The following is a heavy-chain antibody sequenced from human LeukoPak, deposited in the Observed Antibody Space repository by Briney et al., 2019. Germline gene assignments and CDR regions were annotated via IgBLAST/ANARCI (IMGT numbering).Heavy chain of an antibody. CDR1: GFTFSSYW. D-gene: IGHD2-15*01. Sequence: GGSLRLSCAASGFTFSSYWMSWVRQAPGKRLEWVANIKQDGSEKYYVDSVKGRFTISRDNAKNSLYLQMNSLRAEDTAVYYCAREKVVAATYHLDYWGQGTLVTVSS. CDR3: AREKVVAATYHLDY. CDR2: IKQDGSEK. J-gene: IGHJ4*02. V-gene: IGHV3-7*01.